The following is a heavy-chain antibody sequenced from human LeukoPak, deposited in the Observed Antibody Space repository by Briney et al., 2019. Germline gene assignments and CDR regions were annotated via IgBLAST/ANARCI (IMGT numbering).Heavy chain of an antibody. CDR3: ARPRQDGEIFDH. CDR2: IKQDGSAE. V-gene: IGHV3-7*03. J-gene: IGHJ4*02. Sequence: GGSLRLSCVASGFSFSSYWVSWVRQVPGKGLEWVADIKQDGSAELYVDSVKGRFTISRDNAKKSLYLQMNSLRVEDTAVYYCARPRQDGEIFDHWGQGTLVTVSS. CDR1: GFSFSSYW. D-gene: IGHD5-24*01.